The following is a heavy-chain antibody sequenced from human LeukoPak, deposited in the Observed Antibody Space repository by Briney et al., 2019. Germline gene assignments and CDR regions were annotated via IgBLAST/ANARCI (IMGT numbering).Heavy chain of an antibody. CDR1: GGSISSYY. J-gene: IGHJ4*02. Sequence: PSETLSLTCTVSGGSISSYYWTWIRQPPGKGLEWIGYIYYSGTTNYNPSLKSRVTISVDTSKNQFSLKLSSVTAADTAAYYCASGRPLGFDYWGRGTLVTVSS. D-gene: IGHD1-26*01. CDR2: IYYSGTT. CDR3: ASGRPLGFDY. V-gene: IGHV4-59*01.